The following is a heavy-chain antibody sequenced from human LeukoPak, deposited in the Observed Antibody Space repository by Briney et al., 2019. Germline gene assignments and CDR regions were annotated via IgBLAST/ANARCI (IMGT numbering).Heavy chain of an antibody. Sequence: SVKVSCKASGGTFSSYAISWVRQAPGQGLEWMGGIIPIFGTANYAQKSQGRVTITADKSTSTAYMELSSLRSEDTAVYYCATGFNWNSDAFDIWGQGTMVTVSS. CDR2: IIPIFGTA. CDR1: GGTFSSYA. J-gene: IGHJ3*02. CDR3: ATGFNWNSDAFDI. V-gene: IGHV1-69*06. D-gene: IGHD1-7*01.